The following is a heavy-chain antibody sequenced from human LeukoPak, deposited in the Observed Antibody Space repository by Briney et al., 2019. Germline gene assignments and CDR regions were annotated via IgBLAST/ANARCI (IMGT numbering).Heavy chain of an antibody. V-gene: IGHV1-69*13. CDR1: GGSFSSYA. Sequence: ASVKLSCKASGGSFSSYANSWVRMAHGQGLERMGGIIPIFGTANYAQKFQGRVTITADESTSTAYMELSSLRSEDTAVYYCAREVVPAAMPDTAMANLDYYGMDVWGQGTTVTVSS. D-gene: IGHD2-2*01. CDR3: AREVVPAAMPDTAMANLDYYGMDV. CDR2: IIPIFGTA. J-gene: IGHJ6*02.